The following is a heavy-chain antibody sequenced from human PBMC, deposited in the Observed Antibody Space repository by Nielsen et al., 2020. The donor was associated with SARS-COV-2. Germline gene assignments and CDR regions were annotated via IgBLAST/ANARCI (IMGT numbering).Heavy chain of an antibody. CDR3: ARSSSVITPNNWFDP. J-gene: IGHJ5*02. D-gene: IGHD3-3*01. CDR1: GYTFTSYG. Sequence: ASVKVSCKASGYTFTSYGISWVRQAPGQGLEWMGWISAYNGNTNYAQKLQGRVTMTTDTSTSTAYMELRSLRSDDTAVYYCARSSSVITPNNWFDPWGQGTLVTVSS. CDR2: ISAYNGNT. V-gene: IGHV1-18*01.